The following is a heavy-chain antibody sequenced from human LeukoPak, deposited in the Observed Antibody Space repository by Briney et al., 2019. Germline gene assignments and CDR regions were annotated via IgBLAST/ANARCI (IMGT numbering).Heavy chain of an antibody. CDR2: IYTSGST. D-gene: IGHD4-17*01. CDR3: ARDRNGDYAHWYFDL. Sequence: PSETLSLTCTVSGGSISSSSYYWGWIRQPAGKGLEWIGRIYTSGSTNYNPSLKSRVTMSVDTSKNQFSLKLSSVTAADTAVYYCARDRNGDYAHWYFDLWGRGTLVTVSS. J-gene: IGHJ2*01. CDR1: GGSISSSSYY. V-gene: IGHV4-61*02.